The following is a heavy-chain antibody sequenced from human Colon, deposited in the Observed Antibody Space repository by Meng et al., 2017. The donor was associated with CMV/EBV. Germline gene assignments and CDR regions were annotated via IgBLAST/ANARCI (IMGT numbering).Heavy chain of an antibody. CDR2: ISSRGSTT. CDR1: GFTFSDYY. D-gene: IGHD3-22*01. Sequence: GESLKISCAASGFTFSDYYMIWIRQAPGKGLEWVSYISSRGSTTYHADSVKGRFTISRDNAKNSLYLQMNSLRADDTAVYYCAKLGNYYDTSGYTIWGQGTPVTVSS. J-gene: IGHJ4*02. CDR3: AKLGNYYDTSGYTI. V-gene: IGHV3-11*01.